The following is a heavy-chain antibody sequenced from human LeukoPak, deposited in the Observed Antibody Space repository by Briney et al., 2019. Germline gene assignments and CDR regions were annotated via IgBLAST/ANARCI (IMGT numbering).Heavy chain of an antibody. CDR3: AKDRYSGYDSGGNWFDP. D-gene: IGHD5-12*01. V-gene: IGHV3-23*01. CDR1: GFTFSSYA. J-gene: IGHJ5*02. CDR2: ISGSGGST. Sequence: GGSLRLSCAASGFTFSSYAMSWVRQAPGKGLEGVSAISGSGGSTYYADSVKGRFTISRDNSKNTLYLQMTSLRAEDTAVYYCAKDRYSGYDSGGNWFDPWGQGTLVTVSS.